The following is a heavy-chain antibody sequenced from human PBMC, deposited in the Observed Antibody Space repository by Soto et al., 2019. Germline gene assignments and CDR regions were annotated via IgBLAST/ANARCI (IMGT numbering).Heavy chain of an antibody. CDR2: IFESGAT. J-gene: IGHJ4*02. CDR3: TTSHAGELNN. V-gene: IGHV4-4*02. Sequence: QVQLHESGPGLVKPSGTLSLTCAVSGGSISSSSWWTWVRQSPGKGLEWIGEIFESGATNYNPSLKSRLTMSVDKSKNQFSLNLSSLTAADTAVYFCTTSHAGELNNWGQGTLVTVSS. D-gene: IGHD1-7*01. CDR1: GGSISSSSW.